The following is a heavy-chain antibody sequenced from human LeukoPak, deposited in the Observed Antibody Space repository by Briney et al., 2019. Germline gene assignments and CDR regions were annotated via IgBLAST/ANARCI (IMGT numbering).Heavy chain of an antibody. CDR2: ISGSGGST. CDR3: AKDRDSSGYYLSYFDY. D-gene: IGHD3-22*01. V-gene: IGHV3-23*01. Sequence: LPGGSLRLSCAASGSTFSSYAMSWVRQAPGKGLEWVSAISGSGGSTYYADSVKGRFTISRDNSKNTLYLQMNSLRAEDTAVYYCAKDRDSSGYYLSYFDYWGQGTLVTVSS. CDR1: GSTFSSYA. J-gene: IGHJ4*02.